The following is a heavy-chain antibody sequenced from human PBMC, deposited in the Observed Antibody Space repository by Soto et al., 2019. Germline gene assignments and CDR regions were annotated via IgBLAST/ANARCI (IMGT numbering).Heavy chain of an antibody. CDR3: AKVPLYSSSWYYFDY. D-gene: IGHD6-13*01. J-gene: IGHJ4*02. Sequence: GGSLRLSCAASGFTFSSYAMSWVRQAPGKGLEWVSASSGSGGSTYYADSVKGRFTISRDNSKNTLYLQMNSLRAEDTAVYYCAKVPLYSSSWYYFDYWGQGTLVTVSS. CDR2: SSGSGGST. CDR1: GFTFSSYA. V-gene: IGHV3-23*01.